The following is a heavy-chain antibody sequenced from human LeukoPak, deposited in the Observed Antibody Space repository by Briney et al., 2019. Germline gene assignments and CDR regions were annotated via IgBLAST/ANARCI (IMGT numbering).Heavy chain of an antibody. Sequence: GGSLRLSCAASGFTFNRYGMHWVRQAPGKGLERVAMIWHDGTKEFYADSVKGRFTISRDNSNNTIYLQMNSLRADDTAVYFCARERGYSYGLDYWGQGTLVTVSS. CDR2: IWHDGTKE. D-gene: IGHD5-18*01. V-gene: IGHV3-33*01. J-gene: IGHJ4*02. CDR3: ARERGYSYGLDY. CDR1: GFTFNRYG.